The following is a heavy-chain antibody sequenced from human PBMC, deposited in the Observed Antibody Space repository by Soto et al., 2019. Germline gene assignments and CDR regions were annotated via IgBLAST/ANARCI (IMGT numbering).Heavy chain of an antibody. CDR2: ISSSSSYT. V-gene: IGHV3-11*05. Sequence: GGSPRLSCAASGFTFSDYYMSWIRQAPGKGLEWVSYISSSSSYTNYADSVKGRFTISRDNAKNSLYLQMNSLRAEDTAVYYCARDPKILYYDSSGYYPDSFDIWGQGTMVTVSS. CDR1: GFTFSDYY. D-gene: IGHD3-22*01. J-gene: IGHJ3*02. CDR3: ARDPKILYYDSSGYYPDSFDI.